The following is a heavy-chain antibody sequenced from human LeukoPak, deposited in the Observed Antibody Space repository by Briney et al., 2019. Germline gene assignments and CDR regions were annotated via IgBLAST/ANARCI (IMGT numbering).Heavy chain of an antibody. Sequence: RPSETLSLTCAVYGVSFSGYYWSWIRQPPGKGLEWIGSIYYSGTTHYNPSLESRVTISVDTSKNQFSLKLASVTAADTAIYYCAKGAGGFSYYNWFDPWGQGTLVTVSS. CDR1: GVSFSGYY. CDR3: AKGAGGFSYYNWFDP. CDR2: IYYSGTT. V-gene: IGHV4-34*01. D-gene: IGHD5-18*01. J-gene: IGHJ5*02.